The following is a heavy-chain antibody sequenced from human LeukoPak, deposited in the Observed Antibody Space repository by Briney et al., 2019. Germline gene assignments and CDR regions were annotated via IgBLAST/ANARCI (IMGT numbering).Heavy chain of an antibody. J-gene: IGHJ5*02. V-gene: IGHV4-39*07. CDR3: ARGGAYSSGWYSKRWFDP. Sequence: SETLSLTCTVSGGSISNSSYYWGWIRQPPGKGLEWIGSIYYSGSTNYNPSLKSRVTISVDTSKNQFSLKLSSVTAADTAVYYCARGGAYSSGWYSKRWFDPWGQGTLVTVSS. D-gene: IGHD6-19*01. CDR1: GGSISNSSYY. CDR2: IYYSGST.